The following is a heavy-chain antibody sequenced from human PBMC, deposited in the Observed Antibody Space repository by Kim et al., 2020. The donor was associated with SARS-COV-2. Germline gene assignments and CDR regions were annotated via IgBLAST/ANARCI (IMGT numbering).Heavy chain of an antibody. CDR2: VNQSGST. CDR1: GGSLSGYY. J-gene: IGHJ5*02. CDR3: ARDRESINTVRGVFDP. Sequence: SETLSLTCVVNGGSLSGYYWSWIRQPPGKGLEWIGEVNQSGSTKYNPSLKSRVTISGDTSKKQFSLKLTSVTATDTAVYYCARDRESINTVRGVFDPWGQGTLVSVSS. V-gene: IGHV4-34*01. D-gene: IGHD3-10*01.